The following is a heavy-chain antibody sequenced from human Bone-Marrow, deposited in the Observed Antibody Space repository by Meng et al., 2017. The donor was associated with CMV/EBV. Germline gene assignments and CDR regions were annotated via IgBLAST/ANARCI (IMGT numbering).Heavy chain of an antibody. CDR2: IIPIFGQA. V-gene: IGHV1-69*05. Sequence: SGGEGKKPGSSGNVSCKGSGGTFISYAISWLRQAPGQGLEWMGGIIPIFGQANYAQKFQGRVTMTTDTSTSTAYMELRSLRSDDTSVYYCVMDDYWGQGTLVTVSS. CDR1: GGTFISYA. J-gene: IGHJ4*02. D-gene: IGHD2-8*01. CDR3: VMDDY.